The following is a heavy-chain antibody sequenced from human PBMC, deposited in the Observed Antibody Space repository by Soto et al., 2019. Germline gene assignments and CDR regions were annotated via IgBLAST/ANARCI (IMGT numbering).Heavy chain of an antibody. J-gene: IGHJ5*01. V-gene: IGHV4-39*01. D-gene: IGHD6-13*01. CDR3: ARPGYSSSWYWFDS. CDR1: GAPFRSRDYY. Sequence: SETLSLTCAVSGAPFRSRDYYWGWIRQPPNKGLEWIASLHYGGSTFYNPSLKSRVAVFVDTSKNQFSLKLMSVTAADTAVYYCARPGYSSSWYWFDSWGQGTPVTVCS. CDR2: LHYGGST.